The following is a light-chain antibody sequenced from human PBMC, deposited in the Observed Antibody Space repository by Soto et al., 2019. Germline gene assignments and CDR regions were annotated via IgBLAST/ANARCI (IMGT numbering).Light chain of an antibody. V-gene: IGLV2-14*03. CDR3: SSFRYSSTSYV. CDR1: SSDIGDSNY. J-gene: IGLJ1*01. CDR2: DVS. Sequence: QSALTQPASVSGSPGQSITISCTGTSSDIGDSNYVSWYQQHPGKAPKLVIYDVSNRPSGVSNRFSGSKSANTASLTISGLQAEDEADYYCSSFRYSSTSYVFGTGTKVTVL.